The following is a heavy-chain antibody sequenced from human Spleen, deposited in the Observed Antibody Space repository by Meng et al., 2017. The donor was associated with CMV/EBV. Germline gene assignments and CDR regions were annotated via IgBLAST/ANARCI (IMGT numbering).Heavy chain of an antibody. D-gene: IGHD5-18*01. CDR2: VNPISGAT. Sequence: ASVKVSCKASGYTFTGFYMHWLRQAPGQGLEWMGWVNPISGATNYAQKFQGRVTMTRDTSISTSYLELSRLRFDDAAVFYCARGAMDKPMARRGARDFFDPWGQGTLVTVSS. V-gene: IGHV1-2*02. CDR3: ARGAMDKPMARRGARDFFDP. CDR1: GYTFTGFY. J-gene: IGHJ5*02.